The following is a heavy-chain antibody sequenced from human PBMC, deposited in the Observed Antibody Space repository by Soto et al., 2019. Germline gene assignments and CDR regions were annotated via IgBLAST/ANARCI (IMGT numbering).Heavy chain of an antibody. CDR2: ISTDGDYT. V-gene: IGHV3-64*07. D-gene: IGHD2-15*01. CDR3: ARVFDGCYDS. Sequence: EVQLVESGGGLVQPGGSLRLPCAASGFTFSSYVIHWVRQAPGKGLEYVSAISTDGDYTFYAESVKGRFTISRDNSKNTVFLQMGSLRTEDMAVYYCARVFDGCYDSWGQGTLVTVSS. CDR1: GFTFSSYV. J-gene: IGHJ4*02.